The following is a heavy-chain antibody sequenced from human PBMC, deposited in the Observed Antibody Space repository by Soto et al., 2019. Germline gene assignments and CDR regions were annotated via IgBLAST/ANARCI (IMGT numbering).Heavy chain of an antibody. CDR3: ARASITGDSYYFDY. V-gene: IGHV4-31*03. CDR1: GGSISSGGYY. D-gene: IGHD7-27*01. CDR2: IYYSGST. J-gene: IGHJ4*02. Sequence: PSETLSLTCTVSGGSISSGGYYWSWIRQHPGKGLEWIGYIYYSGSTYYNPSLKSRVTISVDTSKNQFSLKLSSVTAADTAVYYCARASITGDSYYFDYWGQGTLVTAPQ.